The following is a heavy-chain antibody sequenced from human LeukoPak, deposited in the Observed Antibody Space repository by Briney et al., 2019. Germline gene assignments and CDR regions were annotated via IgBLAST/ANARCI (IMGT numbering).Heavy chain of an antibody. J-gene: IGHJ4*02. CDR3: TRGYYY. CDR2: ISGTAENT. D-gene: IGHD3-10*01. V-gene: IGHV3-23*01. Sequence: PGGSLRLSCVASGFVFSSYPMSWVRQAPGKGLEWVSAISGTAENTYYADSVRGRFIISRDNSKNTLYLQMNSLRAEDTAVYYCTRGYYYWGQGTLVTVSS. CDR1: GFVFSSYP.